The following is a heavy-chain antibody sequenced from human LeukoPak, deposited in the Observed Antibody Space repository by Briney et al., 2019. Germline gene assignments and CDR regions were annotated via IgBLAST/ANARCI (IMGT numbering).Heavy chain of an antibody. CDR1: GYTFTGYS. V-gene: IGHV1-2*04. D-gene: IGHD4-17*01. Sequence: ASVKVSCKASGYTFTGYSMHWVRQAPGQGLEWMGWINPNSGGTNYAQKFQGWVTMTRDTSSSTAYMELSRLRSDDTAVDYCARDWGVGDYGRLSYAFDIWGQGTMVTVSS. J-gene: IGHJ3*02. CDR3: ARDWGVGDYGRLSYAFDI. CDR2: INPNSGGT.